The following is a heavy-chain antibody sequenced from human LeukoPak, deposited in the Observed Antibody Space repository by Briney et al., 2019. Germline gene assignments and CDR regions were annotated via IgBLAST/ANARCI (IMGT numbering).Heavy chain of an antibody. V-gene: IGHV4-34*01. Sequence: SETLSLTCAVYGGSFSTLYWTWIRQPPGKGLEWIGEINHTGSTNYSPSLKSRLTISLDTSKNQLYLELNSVTAADTAIYYCAHGRWPTGLGALGIWGQGTMVTVSP. J-gene: IGHJ3*02. CDR3: AHGRWPTGLGALGI. CDR2: INHTGST. CDR1: GGSFSTLY. D-gene: IGHD1-1*01.